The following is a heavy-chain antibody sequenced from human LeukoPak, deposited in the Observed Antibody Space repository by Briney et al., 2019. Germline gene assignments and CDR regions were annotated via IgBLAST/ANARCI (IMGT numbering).Heavy chain of an antibody. CDR3: ASDNGDYVLRY. CDR2: IYYDGSNK. D-gene: IGHD4-17*01. V-gene: IGHV3-33*01. J-gene: IGHJ4*02. Sequence: PGGSLRLSCAASGFTFSTYGMHWVRQVPGKGLEWVAVIYYDGSNKYYADSVKGRFTISRDNSKNTLYLQMNSLRAEDTAVYYCASDNGDYVLRYWGQGTLVTVAS. CDR1: GFTFSTYG.